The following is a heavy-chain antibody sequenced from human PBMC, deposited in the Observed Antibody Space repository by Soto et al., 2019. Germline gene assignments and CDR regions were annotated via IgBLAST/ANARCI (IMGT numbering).Heavy chain of an antibody. CDR3: ARVASVVPAAIGAVYYYYYMDV. J-gene: IGHJ6*03. CDR1: GFTFSSYW. V-gene: IGHV3-7*04. D-gene: IGHD2-2*02. Sequence: GGSLRLSCAASGFTFSSYWMSWVRQAPGKGLEWVANIKQDGSEKYYVDSVKGRFTISRDNAKNSLYLQMNSLRAEDTAVYYCARVASVVPAAIGAVYYYYYMDVWGKGTTVTVSS. CDR2: IKQDGSEK.